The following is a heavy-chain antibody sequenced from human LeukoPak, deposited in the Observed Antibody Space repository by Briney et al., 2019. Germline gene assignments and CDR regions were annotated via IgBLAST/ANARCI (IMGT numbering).Heavy chain of an antibody. D-gene: IGHD6-13*01. V-gene: IGHV1-2*02. J-gene: IGHJ6*02. Sequence: ASVKVSCKASGYTFTGYYMHWVRQAPGQGLEWMGWINPNSGGTNYAQKFQGRVTMTRDTSISTAYMEPSRLRSDDTAVYYCARGAAAGPPYYYYYYGMDVWGQGTTVTVSS. CDR3: ARGAAAGPPYYYYYYGMDV. CDR2: INPNSGGT. CDR1: GYTFTGYY.